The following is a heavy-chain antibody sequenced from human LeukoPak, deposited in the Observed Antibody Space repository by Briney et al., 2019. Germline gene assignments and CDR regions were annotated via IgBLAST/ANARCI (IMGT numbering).Heavy chain of an antibody. CDR2: IYYSGST. CDR1: GGSISSYY. V-gene: IGHV4-59*01. Sequence: SETLSLTCTVSGGSISSYYWSWIRQPPGKRLEWIGHIYYSGSTNYNPSLKSRVTISVDTSKNQFSLKLSSVTAADTAVYYCARAYYFDSSGYDDAFDIWGQGTMVTVSS. D-gene: IGHD3-22*01. CDR3: ARAYYFDSSGYDDAFDI. J-gene: IGHJ3*02.